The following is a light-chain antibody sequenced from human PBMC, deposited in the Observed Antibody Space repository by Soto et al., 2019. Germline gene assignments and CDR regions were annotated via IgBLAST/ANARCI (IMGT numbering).Light chain of an antibody. CDR1: STDVGDYNY. CDR3: CSYAGSFSDV. CDR2: DVS. J-gene: IGLJ1*01. Sequence: QSALTQPPSVSGSPGQSVTISCTGTSTDVGDYNYVSWYQQYPGKAPKLMIFDVSKRPSGVPDRFSGSKSGNTASLTISGRQAEDEADYYCCSYAGSFSDVFGIGTKVTVL. V-gene: IGLV2-11*01.